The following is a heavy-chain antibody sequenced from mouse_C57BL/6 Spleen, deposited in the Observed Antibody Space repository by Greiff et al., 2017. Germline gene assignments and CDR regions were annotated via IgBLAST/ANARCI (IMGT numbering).Heavy chain of an antibody. J-gene: IGHJ1*03. Sequence: QVHVKQSGAELARPGASVKLSCKASGYTFTSYGISWVKQRTGQGLEWIGEIYPRSGNTYYNEKFKGKATLTADKSSSTAYMELRSLTSEDSAVYFFARIDYGSSYWYFDVWGTGTTVTVSS. CDR1: GYTFTSYG. V-gene: IGHV1-81*01. D-gene: IGHD1-1*01. CDR3: ARIDYGSSYWYFDV. CDR2: IYPRSGNT.